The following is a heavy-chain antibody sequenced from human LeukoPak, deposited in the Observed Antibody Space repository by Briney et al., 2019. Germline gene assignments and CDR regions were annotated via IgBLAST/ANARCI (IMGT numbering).Heavy chain of an antibody. Sequence: GASVKVSCKVSGYTLTELSMHWVRQAPGKGLEWMGGFDPEDGETIYAQKFQGRVTMTEDTSTDTAYMELSSLRSEDTAVYYCATGLSSGVVVTAMGFDYWGQGTLVTVSS. D-gene: IGHD2-21*02. CDR3: ATGLSSGVVVTAMGFDY. CDR1: GYTLTELS. V-gene: IGHV1-24*01. CDR2: FDPEDGET. J-gene: IGHJ4*02.